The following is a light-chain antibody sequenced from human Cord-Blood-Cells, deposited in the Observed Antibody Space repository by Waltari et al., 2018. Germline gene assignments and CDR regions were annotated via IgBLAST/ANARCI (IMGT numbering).Light chain of an antibody. CDR2: AAS. Sequence: DIQMTQSPSPLSASVGDRVTITCRASQSISSYLNWYQQKPGKAPKLLIYAASSLQSGVPSRFSGSGSWTDFTLTISSLQPEDFATYYCQQSYSTPITFGQGTRLEIK. J-gene: IGKJ5*01. V-gene: IGKV1-39*01. CDR3: QQSYSTPIT. CDR1: QSISSY.